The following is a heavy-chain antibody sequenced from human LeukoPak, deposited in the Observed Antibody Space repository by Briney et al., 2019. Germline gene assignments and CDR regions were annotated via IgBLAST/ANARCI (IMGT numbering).Heavy chain of an antibody. CDR2: ISSSSSYI. CDR3: ARDPPGTGHYFDY. Sequence: PGGSLRLSCAASGFTFSSYSMNWVRQAPGKRLEWVSSISSSSSYIYYADSVKGRFTISRDNAKNSLYLQMNSLRAEDTAVYYCARDPPGTGHYFDYWGQGTLVTVSS. V-gene: IGHV3-21*01. CDR1: GFTFSSYS. D-gene: IGHD1-1*01. J-gene: IGHJ4*02.